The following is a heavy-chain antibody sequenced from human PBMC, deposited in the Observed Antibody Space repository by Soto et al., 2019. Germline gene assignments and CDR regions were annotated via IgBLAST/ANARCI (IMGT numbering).Heavy chain of an antibody. CDR1: GYTFTSYG. D-gene: IGHD2-21*02. J-gene: IGHJ6*02. V-gene: IGHV1-18*01. CDR3: ARGGDETPSYYYCGMDV. CDR2: ISAYNGNT. Sequence: ASVKVSCKASGYTFTSYGISWVRQAPGQGLEWMGWISAYNGNTNYAQKLQGRVTMTTDTSTSTAYMELRSLRSDDTAVYYCARGGDETPSYYYCGMDVWGQGTRVSGSS.